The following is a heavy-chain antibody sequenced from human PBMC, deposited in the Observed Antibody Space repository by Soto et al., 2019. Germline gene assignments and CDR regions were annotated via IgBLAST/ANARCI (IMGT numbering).Heavy chain of an antibody. CDR1: GFTFSSYA. Sequence: EVQLLESGGGLVQPGGSLRLSCAASGFTFSSYAMSWVRQAPGKGLEWVSAISGSGGSTYYADSVKGRFTISRDNSKNTLYLQMNSLRAEDTDVYYCAKDSGDYVNAIDIWGQGTMVTVSS. CDR3: AKDSGDYVNAIDI. J-gene: IGHJ3*02. CDR2: ISGSGGST. V-gene: IGHV3-23*01. D-gene: IGHD4-17*01.